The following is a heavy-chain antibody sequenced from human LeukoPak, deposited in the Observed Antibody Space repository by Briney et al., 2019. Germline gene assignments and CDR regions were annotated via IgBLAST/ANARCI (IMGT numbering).Heavy chain of an antibody. Sequence: PSETLSLTCTVSGYSISSGYYWGWIRQPPGKGLEWIGFIYHSGSTYYNPSPKSRVTISVDTSKSQFSLKLSSVTAADTAVYYCARIVARYDFWSGYYFDYWGQGTLVTVSS. CDR3: ARIVARYDFWSGYYFDY. D-gene: IGHD3-3*01. V-gene: IGHV4-38-2*02. CDR2: IYHSGST. J-gene: IGHJ4*02. CDR1: GYSISSGYY.